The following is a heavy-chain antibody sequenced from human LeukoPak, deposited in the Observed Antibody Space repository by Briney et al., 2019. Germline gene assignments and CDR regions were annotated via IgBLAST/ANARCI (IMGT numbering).Heavy chain of an antibody. CDR1: GFTFSSYS. V-gene: IGHV3-21*01. J-gene: IGHJ6*02. CDR3: ARDPSEELELRYYYGMDV. D-gene: IGHD1-7*01. Sequence: PGGSLRLSCAASGFTFSSYSMNWVRQAPGKGLEWVSSISSSSSYIYYADSVKGRFTISRDNAKNSLYLQMNSLRAEDTAVYYCARDPSEELELRYYYGMDVWGQGTTVTVSS. CDR2: ISSSSSYI.